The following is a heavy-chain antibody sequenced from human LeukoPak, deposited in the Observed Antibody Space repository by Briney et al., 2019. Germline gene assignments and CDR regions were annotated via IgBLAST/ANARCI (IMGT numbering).Heavy chain of an antibody. J-gene: IGHJ4*02. D-gene: IGHD3-16*01. CDR2: ISYSGDKT. CDR3: ARDHRPFGGLGKLDFFDN. CDR1: GFIVSTFG. V-gene: IGHV3-23*01. Sequence: GGSLRLSCAASGFIVSTFGMAWVRQAPGEGLEWVSGISYSGDKTNYADSVRGRFTISRDNSKATLYLQMNNVTVGDTAIYYCARDHRPFGGLGKLDFFDNWGQGTLVTVAS.